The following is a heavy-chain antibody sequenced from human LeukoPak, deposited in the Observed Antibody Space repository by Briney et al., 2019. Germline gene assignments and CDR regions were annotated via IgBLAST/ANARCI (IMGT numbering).Heavy chain of an antibody. D-gene: IGHD2-15*01. CDR2: IYTSGST. J-gene: IGHJ4*02. V-gene: IGHV4-61*02. Sequence: PSQTLSLTCTVSGGSISSGSYYWSWIRQPAGKGLEWIGRIYTSGSTNYNPSLKSRVIISVDTSKNQFSLGLSSVTAADTAVHYCAREDRYCSGGSCYSWGQGTLVTVSS. CDR1: GGSISSGSYY. CDR3: AREDRYCSGGSCYS.